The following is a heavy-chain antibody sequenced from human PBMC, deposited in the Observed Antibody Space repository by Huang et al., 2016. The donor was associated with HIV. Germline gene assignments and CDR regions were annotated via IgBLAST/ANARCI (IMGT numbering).Heavy chain of an antibody. CDR2: IKYDGSEK. J-gene: IGHJ3*02. Sequence: QVFLVASGGGVVQPGGSLRLSCAAYGFSFSNSGVHWVRLAAGKGREWGRCIKYDGSEKKYADSVKGRFRISRDNLRNTVFVQMNSLRPEDTAVYYCSARRRDAYRGDTFEIWGQGTVVTVSS. V-gene: IGHV3-30*02. D-gene: IGHD4-4*01. CDR1: GFSFSNSG. CDR3: SARRRDAYRGDTFEI.